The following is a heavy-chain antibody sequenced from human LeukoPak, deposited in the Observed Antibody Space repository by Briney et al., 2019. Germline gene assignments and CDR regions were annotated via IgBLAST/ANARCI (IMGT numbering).Heavy chain of an antibody. D-gene: IGHD2-2*01. CDR1: GGSISSYY. Sequence: SETLSLTCAVSGGSISSYYWSWIRQPPGKGLELIGYIYYSGFTNYNPSLKSRVTISVNTSKNQFSLKLSSVTAADTAVYYCARRYCSSTSCYFGSRWFDPWGQGTLVTVSS. CDR2: IYYSGFT. J-gene: IGHJ5*02. CDR3: ARRYCSSTSCYFGSRWFDP. V-gene: IGHV4-59*01.